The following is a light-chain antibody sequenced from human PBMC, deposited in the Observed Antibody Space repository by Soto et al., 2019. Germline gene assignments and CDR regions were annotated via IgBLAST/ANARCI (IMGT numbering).Light chain of an antibody. CDR1: SSDVGGYNY. CDR2: EVS. Sequence: QSALTQPPSASGSPGQSVTISCTGTSSDVGGYNYVSWYQQYPGKAPKLMIYEVSKRPSGVPDRFSGSKSGNTASLTVSGLQAEDEADYYCSSYGGSNNLVFGGGTQLTVL. V-gene: IGLV2-8*01. J-gene: IGLJ2*01. CDR3: SSYGGSNNLV.